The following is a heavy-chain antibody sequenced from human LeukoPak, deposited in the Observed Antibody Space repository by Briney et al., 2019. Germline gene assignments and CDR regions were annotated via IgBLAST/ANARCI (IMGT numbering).Heavy chain of an antibody. Sequence: GGSLRLSCAASGFTFSDYYMSWIRPAPGKGLEWVSYISSSSSYTNYADSVKGRFTISRDNAKNSLYLQMSSLRAEDTAVYYCAREGPGIAVVDYWGQGTLGTVSS. D-gene: IGHD6-19*01. CDR1: GFTFSDYY. CDR2: ISSSSSYT. J-gene: IGHJ4*02. V-gene: IGHV3-11*06. CDR3: AREGPGIAVVDY.